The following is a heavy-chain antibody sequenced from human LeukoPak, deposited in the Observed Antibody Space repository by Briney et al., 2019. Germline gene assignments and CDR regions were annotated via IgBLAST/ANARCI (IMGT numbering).Heavy chain of an antibody. CDR3: VGGLPFDY. V-gene: IGHV3-21*01. CDR2: ISSHGNYI. J-gene: IGHJ4*02. D-gene: IGHD3-16*01. Sequence: SGGSLRLSCVASRFMFSDYIMNWVRQAPGKGLEWVSSISSHGNYIYYGDSVKGRFTISRDNAKNSLYLQMNSLRAEDTAVYYCVGGLPFDYWGQGTLVTVSS. CDR1: RFMFSDYI.